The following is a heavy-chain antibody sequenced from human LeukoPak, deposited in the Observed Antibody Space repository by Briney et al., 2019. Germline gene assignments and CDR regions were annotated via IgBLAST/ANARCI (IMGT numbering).Heavy chain of an antibody. D-gene: IGHD3-22*01. Sequence: GGSLRLSCAASGFIFSNYLMSWVRQAPGKGLEWVANIKQDGSEKYSVDSVKGRFTISRDNAENSIYLQMNSLRAEDTAVYYCARERRHYYDNSSFADYWGQGTLVTVSS. J-gene: IGHJ4*02. CDR3: ARERRHYYDNSSFADY. CDR2: IKQDGSEK. V-gene: IGHV3-7*05. CDR1: GFIFSNYL.